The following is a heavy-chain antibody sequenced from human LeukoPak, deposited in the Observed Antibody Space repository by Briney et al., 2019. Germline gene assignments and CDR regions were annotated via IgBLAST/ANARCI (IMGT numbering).Heavy chain of an antibody. CDR1: GYTFTSYY. Sequence: ASVKVSCKASGYTFTSYYMHWVRQTPGQGLEWMGIINPSGGSTSYTQKFQGTVTMTMDTSTSTVYMELSSLRSEATAVYYCARDSDFWSGYPGRENWFDPWGQGTLVTVSS. CDR3: ARDSDFWSGYPGRENWFDP. V-gene: IGHV1-46*01. D-gene: IGHD3-3*01. CDR2: INPSGGST. J-gene: IGHJ5*02.